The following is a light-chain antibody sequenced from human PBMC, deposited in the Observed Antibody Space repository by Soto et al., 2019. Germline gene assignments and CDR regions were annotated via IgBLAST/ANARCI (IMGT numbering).Light chain of an antibody. Sequence: EIVLTQSPGTLPLSPGERATLSCRASQNVDSNYLAWYQQKPGQAPRIIIFGASVRATGIPDRFSGSGSGTDFTLTISRLEPEDFAVYYCQQYGSLSWTFGQGTKVEIK. V-gene: IGKV3-20*01. CDR2: GAS. CDR1: QNVDSNY. J-gene: IGKJ1*01. CDR3: QQYGSLSWT.